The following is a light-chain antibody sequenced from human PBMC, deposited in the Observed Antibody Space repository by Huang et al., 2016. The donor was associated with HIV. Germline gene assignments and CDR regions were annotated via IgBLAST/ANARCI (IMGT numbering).Light chain of an antibody. V-gene: IGKV1-5*03. J-gene: IGKJ4*01. Sequence: DIQMTQSPSTLSASVGDRVTITCRASQSISDWLAWYQQKAGKAPNRLIYKTSSLESGVPSRFSGSGSGTEFTLTISSLQPDDFATYYCQQYKSYSLTFGGGTKVEIK. CDR2: KTS. CDR1: QSISDW. CDR3: QQYKSYSLT.